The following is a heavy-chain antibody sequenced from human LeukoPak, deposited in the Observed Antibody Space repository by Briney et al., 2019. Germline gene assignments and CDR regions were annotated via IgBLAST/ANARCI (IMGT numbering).Heavy chain of an antibody. J-gene: IGHJ4*02. CDR3: ARDTLGEGEDANYAVYYFDY. CDR2: IKQDGNEK. Sequence: GSLRLSCAASGFSFNTYWMSWVRQAPGKGLEWVANIKQDGNEKYYADSVKGRFTISRDNGKNSLDLQMNSLRADDTAVYYCARDTLGEGEDANYAVYYFDYWGQGTVVTVSS. D-gene: IGHD4/OR15-4a*01. V-gene: IGHV3-7*01. CDR1: GFSFNTYW.